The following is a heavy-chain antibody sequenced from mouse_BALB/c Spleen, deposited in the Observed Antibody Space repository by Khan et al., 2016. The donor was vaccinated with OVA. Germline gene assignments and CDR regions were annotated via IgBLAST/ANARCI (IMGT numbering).Heavy chain of an antibody. V-gene: IGHV9-1*02. Sequence: QIQLVQSGPELKKPGETVKISCKASGYTFTNYGMNWVKQAPGKGLKWMGWINTYTGEPTYADDFKGRFVFSLETSASTAYLQINSLRNEDMTTYFCARNSSDWYSDVWGAGTTVTVSS. J-gene: IGHJ1*01. CDR1: GYTFTNYG. CDR3: ARNSSDWYSDV. CDR2: INTYTGEP.